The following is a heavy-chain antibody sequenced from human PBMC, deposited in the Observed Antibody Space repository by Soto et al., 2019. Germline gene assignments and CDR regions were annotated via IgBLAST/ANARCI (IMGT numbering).Heavy chain of an antibody. J-gene: IGHJ6*02. CDR1: GYTFTGYY. CDR2: MNPNSGGT. V-gene: IGHV1-2*02. Sequence: ASVKVSCKASGYTFTGYYMHWVRQAPGQGLEWVGWMNPNSGGTNYAQKCQGRVTMTRDTSISTDYMELSRLRSDDTAVYYCEKAYCSSTSCPDYYGMDVWGPGTTVNVSS. D-gene: IGHD2-2*01. CDR3: EKAYCSSTSCPDYYGMDV.